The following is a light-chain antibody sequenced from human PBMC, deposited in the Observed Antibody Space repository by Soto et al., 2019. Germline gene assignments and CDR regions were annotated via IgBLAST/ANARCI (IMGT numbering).Light chain of an antibody. Sequence: DIQMTQSPSTLSASVGDRVTITCRASQSISSWLAWYQQKPGKAPKLLIYDASSLESGVPSRFSGSGSGTEFTLTSISLQPDDFATYYCQQYNSYPWTFGQGTKVEIK. J-gene: IGKJ1*01. CDR1: QSISSW. V-gene: IGKV1-5*01. CDR2: DAS. CDR3: QQYNSYPWT.